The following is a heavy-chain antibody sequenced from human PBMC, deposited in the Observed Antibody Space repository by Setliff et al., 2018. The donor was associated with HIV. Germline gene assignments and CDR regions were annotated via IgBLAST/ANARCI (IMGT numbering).Heavy chain of an antibody. D-gene: IGHD5-18*01. Sequence: GGSLRLSCVASGFTFESYWLSWVRQAPGKGLEWVANIKEDGSEKNYVDSVKGRFTISRDNARNTLYLQMNSLRAEDTAVYYCARETSRGYPSDAFDIWGQGTMVTVSS. CDR1: GFTFESYW. J-gene: IGHJ3*02. CDR3: ARETSRGYPSDAFDI. CDR2: IKEDGSEK. V-gene: IGHV3-7*01.